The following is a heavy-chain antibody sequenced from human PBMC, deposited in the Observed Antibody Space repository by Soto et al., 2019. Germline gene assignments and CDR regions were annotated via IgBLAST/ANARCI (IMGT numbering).Heavy chain of an antibody. CDR2: IYYSGST. CDR1: GGSISSGGYY. Sequence: QVQLQESGPGLVKPSQTLSLTCTVSGGSISSGGYYWSWIRQHPGKGLEWIGYIYYSGSTYYNPSLKSRVTISVDTSKNQFSLKLSSVTAADTAVYYCARGIGGYSGYDYQYFDYWGQGTLVTVS. D-gene: IGHD5-12*01. CDR3: ARGIGGYSGYDYQYFDY. V-gene: IGHV4-31*03. J-gene: IGHJ4*02.